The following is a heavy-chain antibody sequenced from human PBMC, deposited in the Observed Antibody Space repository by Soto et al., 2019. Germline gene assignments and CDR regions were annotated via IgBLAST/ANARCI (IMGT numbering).Heavy chain of an antibody. V-gene: IGHV3-23*01. CDR3: AKLSASSGYDN. CDR1: GFTFSSYA. J-gene: IGHJ4*02. Sequence: EVQLLESGGGLVQPGGSLRLSCAASGFTFSSYAMNWVRQAPGKGLEWVSTISDSGGGTYYADSVKGRFTIARDNSKKTLYLQMNSLRAEDTAVYYCAKLSASSGYDNWGQGTLVTVSS. D-gene: IGHD5-12*01. CDR2: ISDSGGGT.